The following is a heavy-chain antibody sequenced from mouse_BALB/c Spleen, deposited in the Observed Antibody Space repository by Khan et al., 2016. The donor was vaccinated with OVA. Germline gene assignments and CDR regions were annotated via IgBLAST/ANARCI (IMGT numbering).Heavy chain of an antibody. D-gene: IGHD2-12*01. V-gene: IGHV9-4*02. CDR3: ARGGAAYYKNDGGAMDY. CDR1: GYTFTNAG. CDR2: INTHSGVP. Sequence: QIQLVQSGPELKKPGETVRISCKASGYTFTNAGMQWVQKMPGKGLKWIGWINTHSGVPNYAEAFKGRFAFSLDTSATTAYLQITNLKNEDTATYFCARGGAAYYKNDGGAMDYGGQGISVTGSS. J-gene: IGHJ4*01.